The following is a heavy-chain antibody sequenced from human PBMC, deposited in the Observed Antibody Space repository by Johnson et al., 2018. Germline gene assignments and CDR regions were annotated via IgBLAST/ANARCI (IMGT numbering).Heavy chain of an antibody. CDR1: GFTFSSYG. Sequence: QVQLVQSGGGVVQHGRSLRLSCAASGFTFSSYGMHWVRQAPGKGLEWVAVISYDGSNKYYADSVKGRSTISRDNSKNTLYLQMNSLRAEDTAVYYCAKTTWYSGYDRGFYYYYGMDVWGQGTTVTVSS. D-gene: IGHD5-12*01. V-gene: IGHV3-30*18. J-gene: IGHJ6*02. CDR2: ISYDGSNK. CDR3: AKTTWYSGYDRGFYYYYGMDV.